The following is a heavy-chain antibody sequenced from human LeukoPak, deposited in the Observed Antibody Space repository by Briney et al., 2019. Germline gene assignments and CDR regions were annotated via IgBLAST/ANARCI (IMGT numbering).Heavy chain of an antibody. CDR1: GFTFSTYA. D-gene: IGHD4-17*01. J-gene: IGHJ4*02. CDR2: ISSHGGST. CDR3: AGGGYGDYDSDY. V-gene: IGHV3-64D*06. Sequence: GGSLRLSCAASGFTFSTYAMNWVRQAPGKGLEYVSAISSHGGSTYYADSVKGRFTISRDNSKNTLYLQMSSLRAEDTAVYYCAGGGYGDYDSDYWGQGTLVTVSS.